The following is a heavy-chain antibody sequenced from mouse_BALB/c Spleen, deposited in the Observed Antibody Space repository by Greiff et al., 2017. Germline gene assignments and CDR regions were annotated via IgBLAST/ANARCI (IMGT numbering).Heavy chain of an antibody. J-gene: IGHJ3*01. V-gene: IGHV1-4*01. CDR1: GYTFTSYT. Sequence: VQLKESGAELARPGASVKMSCKASGYTFTSYTMHWVKQRPGQGLEWIGYINPSSGYTNYNQKFKDKATLTADKSSSTAYMQLSSLTSEDSAVYYCARERLREFAYWGQGTLVTVSA. CDR2: INPSSGYT. D-gene: IGHD2-4*01. CDR3: ARERLREFAY.